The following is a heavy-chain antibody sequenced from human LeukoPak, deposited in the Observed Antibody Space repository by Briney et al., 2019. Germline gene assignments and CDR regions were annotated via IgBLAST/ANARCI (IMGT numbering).Heavy chain of an antibody. D-gene: IGHD3-22*01. CDR1: GFTFSTYA. CDR2: ICGSDGRT. CDR3: AKGSSSYDWGYWHV. Sequence: PGGSLRLSCAAPGFTFSTYAMSWVRQAPGKGLEWVSLICGSDGRTRYADSVRSRFTISRDTSKNTLYLEMNSLRAEDTAVYNWAKGSSSYDWGYWHVWRRGPTVTISS. J-gene: IGHJ6*04. V-gene: IGHV3-23*01.